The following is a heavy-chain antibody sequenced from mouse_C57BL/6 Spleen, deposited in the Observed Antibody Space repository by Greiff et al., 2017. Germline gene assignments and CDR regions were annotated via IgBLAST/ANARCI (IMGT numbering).Heavy chain of an antibody. D-gene: IGHD2-1*01. CDR2: IDPETGGT. Sequence: QVQLQQPGAELVRPGASVTLSCKASGYTFTDYEMHWVKQTPVHGLEWIGAIDPETGGTAYNQKFKGKAILTADKSSSTAYMELRSLTSEDSAVYYCTSYYGNYGYFEVWGTGTTVTVSS. CDR3: TSYYGNYGYFEV. CDR1: GYTFTDYE. J-gene: IGHJ1*03. V-gene: IGHV1-15*01.